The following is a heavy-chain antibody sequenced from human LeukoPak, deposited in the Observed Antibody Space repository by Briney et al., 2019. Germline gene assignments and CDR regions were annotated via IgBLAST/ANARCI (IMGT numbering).Heavy chain of an antibody. CDR2: ISGGGDST. CDR1: GLTFSNYA. J-gene: IGHJ4*02. D-gene: IGHD6-19*01. CDR3: ARDTSSSFDY. Sequence: GGSLRLSCAASGLTFSNYAMSWVRQAPGKGLEWVSAISGGGDSTYYADSVKGRFTISRDNSKNTLYLQMISLRAEDTAVYYCARDTSSSFDYWGQGILVTVSS. V-gene: IGHV3-23*01.